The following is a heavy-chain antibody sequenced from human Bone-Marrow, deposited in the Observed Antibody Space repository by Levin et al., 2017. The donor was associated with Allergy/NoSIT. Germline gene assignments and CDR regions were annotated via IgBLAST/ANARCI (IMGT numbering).Heavy chain of an antibody. CDR1: GASITSGDHY. CDR3: ASLSYYYGAGTHPDEDY. J-gene: IGHJ4*02. D-gene: IGHD3-10*01. Sequence: PSETLSLTCSVSGASITSGDHYWSCIRQSPGKGLEWIVYIYYSGSTYYNPSLMTRITISLDPSKNHFSLKLRSVTVAATAVYYCASLSYYYGAGTHPDEDYWGQGALVIVSS. V-gene: IGHV4-30-4*01. CDR2: IYYSGST.